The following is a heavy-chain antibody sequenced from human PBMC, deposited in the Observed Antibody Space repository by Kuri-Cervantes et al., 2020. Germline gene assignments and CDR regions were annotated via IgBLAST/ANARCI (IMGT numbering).Heavy chain of an antibody. J-gene: IGHJ5*02. Sequence: GESLKISCAASGFNVNDAWMGWVRQAPGRGLEWVGHIKSKTDTGITAYAAPVKDRFIISRDDSKNMLFLQMNSLRAEDTAVYYCARVEDCSSTSCGWARFDPWGQGTLVTVSS. CDR3: ARVEDCSSTSCGWARFDP. CDR1: GFNVNDAW. D-gene: IGHD2-2*01. CDR2: IKSKTDTGIT. V-gene: IGHV3-15*01.